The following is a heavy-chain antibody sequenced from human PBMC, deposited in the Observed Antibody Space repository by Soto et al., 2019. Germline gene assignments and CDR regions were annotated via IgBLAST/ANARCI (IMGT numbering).Heavy chain of an antibody. CDR2: ISGSGGST. CDR3: AKERYDFWSGYSDY. CDR1: GFTFSSYA. V-gene: IGHV3-23*01. J-gene: IGHJ4*02. Sequence: GGSLRISCAASGFTFSSYAMSWVRQAPGKGLEWVSAISGSGGSTYYADSVKGRFTISRDNSKNTLYLQMNSLRAEDTAVYYCAKERYDFWSGYSDYWGQGTLVTVSS. D-gene: IGHD3-3*01.